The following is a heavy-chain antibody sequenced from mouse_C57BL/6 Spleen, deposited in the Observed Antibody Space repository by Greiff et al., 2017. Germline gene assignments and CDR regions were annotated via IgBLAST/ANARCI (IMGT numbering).Heavy chain of an antibody. CDR1: GYAFSSSW. D-gene: IGHD2-3*01. J-gene: IGHJ1*03. CDR3: ARESDGYWYFDV. Sequence: QVQLQQSGPELVKPGASVKISCKASGYAFSSSWMNWVKQRPGKGLEWIGRIYPGDGDTNYNGKFKGKATLTADKSSSTAYMQLSSLTSEDSAVYFCARESDGYWYFDVWGTGTTVTVSS. CDR2: IYPGDGDT. V-gene: IGHV1-82*01.